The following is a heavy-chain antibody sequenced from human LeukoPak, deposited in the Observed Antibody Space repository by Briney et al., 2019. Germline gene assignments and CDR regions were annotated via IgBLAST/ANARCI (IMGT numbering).Heavy chain of an antibody. Sequence: QSGGSLRLSCAASGFTVSSNSMSWVRQAPGKGLEWVSVIYSGGSTNYADSVKGRFTISRDNSKNTLYLQMNSLRAEDTAVYYCARYYGSGKGEAFDIWGQGTMVTVSS. D-gene: IGHD3-10*01. V-gene: IGHV3-53*01. CDR2: IYSGGST. CDR1: GFTVSSNS. J-gene: IGHJ3*02. CDR3: ARYYGSGKGEAFDI.